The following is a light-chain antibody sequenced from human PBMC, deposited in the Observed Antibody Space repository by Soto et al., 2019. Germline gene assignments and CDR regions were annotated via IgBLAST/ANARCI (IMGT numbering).Light chain of an antibody. Sequence: QLVLTQSPSASASRGASVKLTCTLSSGHISYAIAWHQQQPEKGPRYLMKLNSDGSHTKGDGIPDRFSGSRSGAERYLTISSLQSEDEADYYCQTWGTGIQVFGGGTKLTVL. CDR3: QTWGTGIQV. V-gene: IGLV4-69*01. CDR2: LNSDGSH. J-gene: IGLJ3*02. CDR1: SGHISYA.